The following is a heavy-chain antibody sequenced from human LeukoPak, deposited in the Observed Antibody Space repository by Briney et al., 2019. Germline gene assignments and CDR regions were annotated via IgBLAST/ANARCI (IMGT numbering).Heavy chain of an antibody. V-gene: IGHV3-30*04. Sequence: GRSLRLSCAASGFTFSSYAMHWVRQAPGKGLEWVAVISYDGSNKYYADSVKGRFTISRDNSKNTLYLQMNSLRAEDTAVYYCARDGYNLDAFDIWGQGAMVTVSS. CDR3: ARDGYNLDAFDI. CDR1: GFTFSSYA. J-gene: IGHJ3*02. CDR2: ISYDGSNK. D-gene: IGHD5-24*01.